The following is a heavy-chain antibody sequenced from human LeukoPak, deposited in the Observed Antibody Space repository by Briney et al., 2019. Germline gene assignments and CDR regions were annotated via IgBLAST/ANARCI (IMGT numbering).Heavy chain of an antibody. CDR1: GGTFSSYA. D-gene: IGHD4-23*01. Sequence: SVKVSCKASGGTFSSYAISWVRQAPGQGLEWMGGIIPIFGTANYAQKFQGRVTITADESTSTAYMELSSLRSEDTAVYYCARDRRPAVEGGNGAFDIWGQGTMVTVSS. CDR3: ARDRRPAVEGGNGAFDI. J-gene: IGHJ3*02. V-gene: IGHV1-69*13. CDR2: IIPIFGTA.